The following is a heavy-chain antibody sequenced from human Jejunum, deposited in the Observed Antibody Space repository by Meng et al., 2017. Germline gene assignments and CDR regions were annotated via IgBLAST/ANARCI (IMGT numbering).Heavy chain of an antibody. CDR3: VRDLGRGRYLDF. V-gene: IGHV3-33*01. J-gene: IGHJ4*02. D-gene: IGHD1-14*01. CDR1: GFSFSVYG. CDR2: IGHDGTFK. Sequence: GESLKISCVASGFSFSVYGMHWVRQDPGKGLEWLAVIGHDGTFKDYVDSVKARFTISRDNSKNTLYLQMDSLRDEDTAVYYCVRDLGRGRYLDFWGQGTQVTVSS.